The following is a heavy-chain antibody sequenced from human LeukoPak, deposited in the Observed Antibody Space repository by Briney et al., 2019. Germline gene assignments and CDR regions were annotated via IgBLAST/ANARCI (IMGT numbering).Heavy chain of an antibody. J-gene: IGHJ4*02. Sequence: PGGSLGLSYAASGFPFSSYAMQWVRPAPGKGLEWVAVISFDGNNEYYADSVKGRFTISRDNSKNTVYVQMNSLRAEDTAMYYCARDRGMVRGEVLDYWGQGTLVTVSS. D-gene: IGHD3-10*01. CDR3: ARDRGMVRGEVLDY. CDR1: GFPFSSYA. V-gene: IGHV3-30-3*01. CDR2: ISFDGNNE.